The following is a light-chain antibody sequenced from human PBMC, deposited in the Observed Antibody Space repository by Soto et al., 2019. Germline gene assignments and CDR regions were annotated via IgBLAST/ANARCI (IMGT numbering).Light chain of an antibody. CDR1: QDINIY. CDR3: QQYCNVPLS. J-gene: IGKJ4*01. CDR2: DAS. V-gene: IGKV1-33*01. Sequence: DIQMTQYPSSLSAFVGDRVTITCQASQDINIYLNGYQQKPGKAPKLLRYDASNLATGDPSKFSGSRSGTDFTFSVSSLQHEDIATDYCQQYCNVPLSVGGGTKVEI.